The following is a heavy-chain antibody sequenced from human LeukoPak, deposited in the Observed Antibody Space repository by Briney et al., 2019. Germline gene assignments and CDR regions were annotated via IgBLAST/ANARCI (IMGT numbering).Heavy chain of an antibody. J-gene: IGHJ4*02. V-gene: IGHV3-21*01. CDR2: ISSSSSYI. CDR3: ARDKWLTTTHYFDY. Sequence: GGSLRLSCAASGFTFSNYWMTWVRQAPGKGLEWVSSISSSSSYIYYADSVKGRFTVSRDNAKNSVYLQMNSLRAEDTAVYYCARDKWLTTTHYFDYWGQGTLVTVSS. D-gene: IGHD4-11*01. CDR1: GFTFSNYW.